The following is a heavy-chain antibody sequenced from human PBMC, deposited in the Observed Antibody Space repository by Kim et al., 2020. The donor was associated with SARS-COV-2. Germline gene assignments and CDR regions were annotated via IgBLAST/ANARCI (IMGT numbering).Heavy chain of an antibody. J-gene: IGHJ4*02. CDR3: ARTFRGAHDY. Sequence: YNDYAVFVKSRITINPDTSKNQFSLQLNSVTPEDTAVYYCARTFRGAHDYWGQGTLVTVSS. D-gene: IGHD3-16*01. CDR2: YN. V-gene: IGHV6-1*01.